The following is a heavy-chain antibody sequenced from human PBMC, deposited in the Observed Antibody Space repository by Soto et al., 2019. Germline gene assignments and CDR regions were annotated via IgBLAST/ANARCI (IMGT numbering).Heavy chain of an antibody. CDR1: GFTFSTYA. Sequence: EVQLLESGGGLVQPGGSLRLSCAASGFTFSTYALSWVRQSPGTGLEWVSAISGSGDDTYYTHSVKGRFTISRDNSKNTPSLQMDSLRVEDTATYYCAKVDRYSSGWSYYAPEYYYYGMDVWGPGTTVTVSS. CDR3: AKVDRYSSGWSYYAPEYYYYGMDV. CDR2: ISGSGDDT. V-gene: IGHV3-23*01. J-gene: IGHJ6*02. D-gene: IGHD6-19*01.